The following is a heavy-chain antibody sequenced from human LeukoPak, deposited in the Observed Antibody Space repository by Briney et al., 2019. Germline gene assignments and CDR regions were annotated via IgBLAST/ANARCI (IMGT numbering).Heavy chain of an antibody. CDR3: ARDRIWNDAGHDPFDI. D-gene: IGHD1-1*01. CDR2: IYTSAST. Sequence: PSETLSLTCTVSGASIPSYHWSWLRQPAGKGLEWIGRIYTSASTNYSPSFKGRATISIDRSKSQFSLNLPSVTAADTAVYYCARDRIWNDAGHDPFDIWGQGTMVAVSS. CDR1: GASIPSYH. J-gene: IGHJ3*02. V-gene: IGHV4-4*07.